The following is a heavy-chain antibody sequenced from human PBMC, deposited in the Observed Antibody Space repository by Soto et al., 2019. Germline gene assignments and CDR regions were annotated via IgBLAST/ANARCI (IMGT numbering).Heavy chain of an antibody. CDR1: GHTLIELS. Sequence: ASVKVSCKLSGHTLIELSMHWVRQAPGKGLEWMGGFDDEDGETIYAQKFQGRVTMTEDTYTDTAYMQLNSLRSEDTAVYYCATLRSWSGYTYWGQGTLVTVSS. CDR2: FDDEDGET. CDR3: ATLRSWSGYTY. D-gene: IGHD3-3*01. V-gene: IGHV1-24*01. J-gene: IGHJ4*02.